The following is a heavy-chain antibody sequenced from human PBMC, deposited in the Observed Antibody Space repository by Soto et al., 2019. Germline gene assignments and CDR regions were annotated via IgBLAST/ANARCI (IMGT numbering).Heavy chain of an antibody. CDR1: GGSFSGYY. CDR3: ARRHMQQLYYFYY. D-gene: IGHD6-13*01. V-gene: IGHV4-34*01. J-gene: IGHJ4*02. CDR2: INHSGST. Sequence: PSETLSLTCAVYGGSFSGYYWSWIRQPPGKGLEWIGEINHSGSTNYNPSLKSRVTISVDTSKNQFSLKLSSVTAADTAVYYCARRHMQQLYYFYYWGQGTLVTVSS.